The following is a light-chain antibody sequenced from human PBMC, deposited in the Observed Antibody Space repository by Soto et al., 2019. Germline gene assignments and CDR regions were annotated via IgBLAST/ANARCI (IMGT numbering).Light chain of an antibody. CDR2: GAS. CDR1: QSVSNNY. Sequence: EIVLTQSPGTLSLSPGERATLSCSASQSVSNNYLAWYQQKPGQAPRLLIYGASNRATGIPDRFSGSGSGTDFTLTISRLEPEDFAVYSCQQYDGSSITFGQGTRLEIK. CDR3: QQYDGSSIT. J-gene: IGKJ5*01. V-gene: IGKV3-20*01.